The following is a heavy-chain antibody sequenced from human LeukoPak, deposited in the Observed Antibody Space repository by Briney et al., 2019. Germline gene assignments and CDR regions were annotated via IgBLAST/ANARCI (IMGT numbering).Heavy chain of an antibody. Sequence: SETLSLTCTVSGYSISSGYYWGWIRQPPGKGLEWIGSIYHSGSTYYNPSLKSRVTISVDTSKNQFSLKLSSVTAADTAVYYCARDPRGDYYFDYWGQGTLVTVSS. V-gene: IGHV4-38-2*02. CDR1: GYSISSGYY. CDR2: IYHSGST. D-gene: IGHD3-16*01. CDR3: ARDPRGDYYFDY. J-gene: IGHJ4*02.